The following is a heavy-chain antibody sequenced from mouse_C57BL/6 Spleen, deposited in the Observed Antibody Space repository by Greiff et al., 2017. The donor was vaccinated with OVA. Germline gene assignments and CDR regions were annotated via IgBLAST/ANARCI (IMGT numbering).Heavy chain of an antibody. CDR2: INPSSGYT. CDR3: ARVSGVVAPYAMDY. D-gene: IGHD1-1*01. J-gene: IGHJ4*01. CDR1: GYTFTSYT. Sequence: VQLQQSGAELARPGASVKMSCKASGYTFTSYTMHWVKQRPGQGLEWIGYINPSSGYTKYNQKFKDKATLTADKSSSTAYMQLSSLTSEDSAVYYCARVSGVVAPYAMDYWGQGTSVTVSS. V-gene: IGHV1-4*01.